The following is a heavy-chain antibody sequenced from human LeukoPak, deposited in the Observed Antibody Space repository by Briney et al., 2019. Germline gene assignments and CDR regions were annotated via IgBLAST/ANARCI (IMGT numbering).Heavy chain of an antibody. J-gene: IGHJ6*02. V-gene: IGHV1-18*01. Sequence: ASVKVSCKASGYTFTSYSISWVRQAPGQGLEWMGWISAYNGNTNYAQKLQGRVTMTTDTSTSAAYMELRSLRSDDTAVYYCARSSTHPLGAAMYGMDVWGQGTTVTVSS. D-gene: IGHD2-2*01. CDR1: GYTFTSYS. CDR3: ARSSTHPLGAAMYGMDV. CDR2: ISAYNGNT.